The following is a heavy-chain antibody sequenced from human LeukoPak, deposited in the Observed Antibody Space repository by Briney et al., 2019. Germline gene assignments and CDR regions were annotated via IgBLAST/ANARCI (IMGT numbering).Heavy chain of an antibody. V-gene: IGHV1-46*01. CDR2: INPSGGST. Sequence: ASVKVSCKASGYTFTSYYMHWVRQAPGQGLEWMGIINPSGGSTSYAQKFQGRVTMTRDTSTSTVYMELSSLRSEDTAVYYCASDSIGAIFGVVNNWFDPWGQGTLVTVSS. CDR3: ASDSIGAIFGVVNNWFDP. CDR1: GYTFTSYY. J-gene: IGHJ5*02. D-gene: IGHD3-3*01.